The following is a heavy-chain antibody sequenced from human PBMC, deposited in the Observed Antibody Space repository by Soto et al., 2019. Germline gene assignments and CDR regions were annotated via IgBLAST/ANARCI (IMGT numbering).Heavy chain of an antibody. D-gene: IGHD2-15*01. CDR2: INHSGST. Sequence: PSETLSLTCAVYGGSFSGYYWSWIRQPPGKGLEWIGEINHSGSTNYNPSLKSRVTISVDTSKNQFSLKLSSVTAADTAVYYCARRFLVAATLPSYYYMDVWGKGTTVTVSS. CDR3: ARRFLVAATLPSYYYMDV. CDR1: GGSFSGYY. V-gene: IGHV4-34*01. J-gene: IGHJ6*03.